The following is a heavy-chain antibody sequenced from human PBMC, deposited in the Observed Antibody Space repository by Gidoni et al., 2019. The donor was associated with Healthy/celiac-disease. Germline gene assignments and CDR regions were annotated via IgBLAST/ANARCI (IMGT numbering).Heavy chain of an antibody. CDR3: ARGGYYYDSSGYFLFDP. D-gene: IGHD3-22*01. CDR1: GFTFSSYA. CDR2: IWYDGSNK. Sequence: QVQLVESGGGVVQPGRSLRLPCAASGFTFSSYAMHWVRQAPGKGLEWVAVIWYDGSNKYYADSVKGRFTISRDNSKNTLYLQMNSLRAEDTAVYYCARGGYYYDSSGYFLFDPWGQGTLVTVSS. J-gene: IGHJ5*02. V-gene: IGHV3-33*01.